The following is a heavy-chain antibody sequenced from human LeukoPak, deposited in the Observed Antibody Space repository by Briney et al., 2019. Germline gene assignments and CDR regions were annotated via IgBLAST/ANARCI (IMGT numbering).Heavy chain of an antibody. Sequence: SQTLSLTCAVSGGSISSGGYSWSWLRQPPGMGLEWIGYIYHSGSTYYNPSLKSRVTISVDRSKNQFSLKLSSVTAADTAVYYCARETVPGAYGYWGQGPVVIVSA. J-gene: IGHJ4*02. V-gene: IGHV4-30-2*01. CDR2: IYHSGST. D-gene: IGHD2-2*01. CDR1: GGSISSGGYS. CDR3: ARETVPGAYGY.